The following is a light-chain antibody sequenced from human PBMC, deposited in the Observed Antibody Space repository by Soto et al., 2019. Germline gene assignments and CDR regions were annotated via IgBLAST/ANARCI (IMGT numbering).Light chain of an antibody. CDR3: ASWDDSLSGHFV. CDR1: NSHIGSNN. Sequence: QSALTQTPSATGTPGQRVTVSCSGSNSHIGSNNVNCYQQLPGAAPKLLIYCSNQRPSGVPVRFSASMSGTSASLAISGLQSEDEADYYCASWDDSLSGHFVFGTGTKLTVL. CDR2: CSN. V-gene: IGLV1-44*01. J-gene: IGLJ1*01.